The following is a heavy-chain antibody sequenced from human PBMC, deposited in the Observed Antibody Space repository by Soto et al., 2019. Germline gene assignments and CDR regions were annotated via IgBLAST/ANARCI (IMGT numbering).Heavy chain of an antibody. D-gene: IGHD2-15*01. V-gene: IGHV3-48*01. Sequence: EVQLVESGGGLVQPGGSLRLSCAASGFTFSSYSMNWVRQAPGKGLEWVSYISSSSSTIYYADSVKGRFTISRDNAKNSLYLQMNSLRAEDTAVYYCARDSRYCSGGSCDEDAFDIWGQGTMVTVSS. CDR2: ISSSSSTI. CDR3: ARDSRYCSGGSCDEDAFDI. J-gene: IGHJ3*02. CDR1: GFTFSSYS.